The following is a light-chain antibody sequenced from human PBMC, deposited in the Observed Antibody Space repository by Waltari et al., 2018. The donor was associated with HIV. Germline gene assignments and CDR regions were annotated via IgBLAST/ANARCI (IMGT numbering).Light chain of an antibody. V-gene: IGLV1-47*01. CDR2: RKN. J-gene: IGLJ3*02. CDR1: RSNTGSNY. CDR3: AAWDDSLSGWV. Sequence: QSVLTQPPPASRTPGLSVTISCSGSRSNTGSNYVYWYQQLPGTTPTLLIYRKNQRPSGVPDRFSGSKSGTSASLAISGLRSEDEADYYCAAWDDSLSGWVFGGGTKLTVL.